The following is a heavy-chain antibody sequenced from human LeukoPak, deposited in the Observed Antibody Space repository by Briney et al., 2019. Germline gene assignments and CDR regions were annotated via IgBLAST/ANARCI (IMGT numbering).Heavy chain of an antibody. CDR3: TRHSDKYCSGINCYVYNFYGLDV. CDR2: IRSKANSFVK. Sequence: GGSLRLSCAASGFAFSGCAIHWVRQASGKGLEWVARIRSKANSFVKTYAASLEGRFTISRDDSSNTAYLQMNRLKTEDTAVYYCTRHSDKYCSGINCYVYNFYGLDVWGQGTTVTVSS. D-gene: IGHD2-15*01. J-gene: IGHJ6*02. CDR1: GFAFSGCA. V-gene: IGHV3-73*01.